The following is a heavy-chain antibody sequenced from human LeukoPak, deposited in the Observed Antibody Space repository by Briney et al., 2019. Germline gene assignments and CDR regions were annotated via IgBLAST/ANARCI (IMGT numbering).Heavy chain of an antibody. J-gene: IGHJ4*02. V-gene: IGHV3-20*04. CDR3: ARGEPSSWLRLPTPFDY. D-gene: IGHD5-12*01. CDR1: GFTFDDYG. CDR2: INWNGGST. Sequence: GGSLRLSCAASGFTFDDYGMSWVRHAPGKGLEWVSGINWNGGSTGYADSVKGRFTISRDNAKNSLYLQMNSLRAEDTALYCCARGEPSSWLRLPTPFDYWGQGTLVTVSS.